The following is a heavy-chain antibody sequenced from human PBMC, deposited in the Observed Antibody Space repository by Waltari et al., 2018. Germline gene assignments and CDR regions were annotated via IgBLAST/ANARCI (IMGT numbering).Heavy chain of an antibody. D-gene: IGHD1-26*01. CDR1: GYTFTSYA. V-gene: IGHV1-3*02. CDR2: CNVGNGNT. Sequence: QVQLVQSGAEVKKPGASVKVSCKASGYTFTSYAMHWVRQAPGQGVEWMGWCNVGNGNTKYSQEFQGRVTITRDTSASTAYMELSRLRSEDMAVYYCARSSGSYSMDVWGQGTTVTVSS. J-gene: IGHJ6*03. CDR3: ARSSGSYSMDV.